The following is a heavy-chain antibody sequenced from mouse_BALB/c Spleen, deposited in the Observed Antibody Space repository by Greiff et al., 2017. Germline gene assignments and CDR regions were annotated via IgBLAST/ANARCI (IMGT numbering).Heavy chain of an antibody. J-gene: IGHJ2*01. CDR1: GYTFTSYY. Sequence: QVQLQQSGPELVKPGASVRISCKASGYTFTSYYIHWVKQRPGQGLEWIGWIYPGNVNTKYNEKFKGKATLTADKSSSTAYMQLSSLTSEDSAVYYCARWRGSDSFDYWGQGTTLTVSS. CDR3: ARWRGSDSFDY. V-gene: IGHV1S56*01. CDR2: IYPGNVNT.